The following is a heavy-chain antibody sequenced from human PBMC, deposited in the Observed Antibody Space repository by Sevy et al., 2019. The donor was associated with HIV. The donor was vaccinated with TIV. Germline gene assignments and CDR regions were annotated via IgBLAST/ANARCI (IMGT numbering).Heavy chain of an antibody. Sequence: GESLKISCTASGFTFGDYAMSWFRQAPGKGLEWVGFIRSKAYGGTTEYAASVKGRFTISRDDSKSIAYLQMNSLKTEDTAVYYCTRVGLKYYYDSSGYYYSDDAFDIWGQGTMVTVSS. V-gene: IGHV3-49*03. CDR2: IRSKAYGGTT. CDR3: TRVGLKYYYDSSGYYYSDDAFDI. D-gene: IGHD3-22*01. J-gene: IGHJ3*02. CDR1: GFTFGDYA.